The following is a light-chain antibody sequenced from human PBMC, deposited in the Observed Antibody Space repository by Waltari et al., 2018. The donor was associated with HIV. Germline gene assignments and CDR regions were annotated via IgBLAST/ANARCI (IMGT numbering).Light chain of an antibody. CDR1: QSISSW. CDR3: QQYNSFTWT. V-gene: IGKV1-5*03. J-gene: IGKJ1*01. Sequence: ASVGDRVTITCRASQSISSWLAWYQQKPGKAPKLLIYKASSLESGVPSRFSGSGSGTEFTLTISSLQPDDFATYYCQQYNSFTWTFGQGTKVEIK. CDR2: KAS.